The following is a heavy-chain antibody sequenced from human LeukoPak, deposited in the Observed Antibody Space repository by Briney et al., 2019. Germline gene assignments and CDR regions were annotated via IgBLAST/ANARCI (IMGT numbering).Heavy chain of an antibody. CDR3: AKEGIGRFLEWSTFDY. D-gene: IGHD3-3*01. Sequence: SETLSLTCTVSGGSISSYYWSWIRQSPGKGLEWIGGIYYNGRTYYNPSLKSRVNISPDTSKNQFSLKLTSVTAADTAVYYCAKEGIGRFLEWSTFDYWGQGTLVTVSS. J-gene: IGHJ4*02. CDR1: GGSISSYY. CDR2: IYYNGRT. V-gene: IGHV4-59*04.